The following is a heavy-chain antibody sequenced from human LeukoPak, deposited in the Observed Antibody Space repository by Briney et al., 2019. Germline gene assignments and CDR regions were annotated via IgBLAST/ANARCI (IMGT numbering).Heavy chain of an antibody. D-gene: IGHD6-19*01. CDR2: ISLYGKT. V-gene: IGHV1-18*01. CDR3: ARVYSSAWYTGGGLEF. CDR1: GYTFSSYG. J-gene: IGHJ4*02. Sequence: ASVKVSCKASGYTFSSYGIGWVRQAPGQALEWMGWISLYGKTNYAQRVQDRVTMTTDTSTSTAYMELRSLRSDDTAVYYCARVYSSAWYTGGGLEFWGQGTLVTVSS.